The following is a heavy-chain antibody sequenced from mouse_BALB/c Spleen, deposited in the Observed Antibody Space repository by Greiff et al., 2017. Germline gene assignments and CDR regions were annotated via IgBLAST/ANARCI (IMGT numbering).Heavy chain of an antibody. CDR3: ARRSFAY. CDR2: ISNGGGST. Sequence: EVMLVESGGGLVQPGGSLKLSCAASGFTFSSYTMSWVRQTPEKRLEWVAYISNGGGSTYYPDTVKGRFTISRDNAKNTLYLQMSSLKSEDTAMYYCARRSFAYWGQGTLVTVSA. V-gene: IGHV5-12-2*01. CDR1: GFTFSSYT. J-gene: IGHJ3*01.